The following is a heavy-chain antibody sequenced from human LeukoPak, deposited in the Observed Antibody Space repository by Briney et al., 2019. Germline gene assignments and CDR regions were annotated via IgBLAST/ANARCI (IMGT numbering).Heavy chain of an antibody. J-gene: IGHJ3*02. CDR3: ARVVDYGDYGAFDI. V-gene: IGHV4-4*07. CDR1: GGSISSYY. Sequence: PSETLSLTCTVSGGSISSYYWSWIRQPAGKGLEWIGRIYTSGSTNYNPSLKSRVTMSVDTSKNQFSLKLSSVTAADTAVYYCARVVDYGDYGAFDIWGQGTMVTVSS. CDR2: IYTSGST. D-gene: IGHD4-17*01.